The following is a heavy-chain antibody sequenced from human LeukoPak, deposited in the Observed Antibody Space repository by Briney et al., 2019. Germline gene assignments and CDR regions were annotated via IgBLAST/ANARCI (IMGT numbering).Heavy chain of an antibody. CDR2: ISAGASI. CDR3: ARGDDSSGYYWRGDSFDI. CDR1: GFPFNSYA. Sequence: GGSLRLSCAASGFPFNSYAMSWVRQAPGKVLEWVSAISAGASIYYADSVKGRFIISRDNSKNTLYLQMDSLRADDTAVYYCARGDDSSGYYWRGDSFDIWGQGTMVTVSS. J-gene: IGHJ3*02. V-gene: IGHV3-23*01. D-gene: IGHD3-22*01.